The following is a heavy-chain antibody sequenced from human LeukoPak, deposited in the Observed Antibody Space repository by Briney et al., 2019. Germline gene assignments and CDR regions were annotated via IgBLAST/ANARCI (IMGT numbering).Heavy chain of an antibody. V-gene: IGHV1-2*02. Sequence: ASVKVSCKASGYTFTDYYMHWVRQAPGQGLEWMGWINPNSGGTNYAQKFQGRVTMTRDTSISTAYMELSRLRSDDTAVYYCARDPGEGYSGDYWGQGTLVTVSS. J-gene: IGHJ4*02. CDR2: INPNSGGT. D-gene: IGHD5-12*01. CDR1: GYTFTDYY. CDR3: ARDPGEGYSGDY.